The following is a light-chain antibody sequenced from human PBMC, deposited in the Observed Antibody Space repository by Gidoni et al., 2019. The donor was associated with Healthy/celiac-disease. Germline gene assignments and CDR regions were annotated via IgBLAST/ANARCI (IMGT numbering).Light chain of an antibody. CDR1: ALPKQY. J-gene: IGLJ3*02. CDR3: QSADSSGTYWV. Sequence: SYELTQPPLVSVSPGQTARNTCSGDALPKQYAYWYQQKPGQAPVLVIYKDSERPSGIPERFSGSSSATTVTLTSGGVQAEDEADYYCQSADSSGTYWVFGGGTKLTVL. V-gene: IGLV3-25*02. CDR2: KDS.